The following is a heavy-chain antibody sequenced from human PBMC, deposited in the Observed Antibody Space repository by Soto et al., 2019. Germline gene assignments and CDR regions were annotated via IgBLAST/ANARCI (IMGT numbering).Heavy chain of an antibody. D-gene: IGHD6-13*01. CDR2: INHSGST. Sequence: PSETLSLTCAVYGGSFSGYYWSWIRQPPGKGLEWIGEINHSGSTNYNPSLKSRVTISVDTSKNQFSLKLSSVTAADTAVYYCARGGRGYRAAAGTSYYFDYWGQGTLVTVSS. CDR3: ARGGRGYRAAAGTSYYFDY. V-gene: IGHV4-34*01. J-gene: IGHJ4*02. CDR1: GGSFSGYY.